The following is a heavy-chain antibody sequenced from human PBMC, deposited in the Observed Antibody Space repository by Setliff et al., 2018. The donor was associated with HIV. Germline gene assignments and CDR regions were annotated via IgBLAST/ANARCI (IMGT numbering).Heavy chain of an antibody. CDR3: AGLRGDYVGQYYYYMDV. D-gene: IGHD4-17*01. V-gene: IGHV5-51*01. Sequence: GESLKISCKGPGYNFNTDWIAWVRQKPGKGLEWMGSIFPGDSDTKYSPSFEGQVTISADKSISTAYLKWSRLRASDTGIYYCAGLRGDYVGQYYYYMDVWGEGTTVTVLL. CDR1: GYNFNTDW. J-gene: IGHJ6*03. CDR2: IFPGDSDT.